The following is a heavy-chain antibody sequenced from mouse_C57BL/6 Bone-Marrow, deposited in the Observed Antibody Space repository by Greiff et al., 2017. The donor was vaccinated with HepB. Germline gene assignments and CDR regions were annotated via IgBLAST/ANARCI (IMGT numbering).Heavy chain of an antibody. CDR2: INPSSGYT. Sequence: VQLVESGAELARPGASVKMSCKASGYTFTSYTMHWVKQRPGQGLEWIGYINPSSGYTKYNQKFKDKATLTADKSSSTAYMQLSSLTSEDSAVYYCARAYYGSLWYFDVWGTGTTVTVSS. CDR3: ARAYYGSLWYFDV. J-gene: IGHJ1*03. CDR1: GYTFTSYT. D-gene: IGHD1-1*01. V-gene: IGHV1-4*01.